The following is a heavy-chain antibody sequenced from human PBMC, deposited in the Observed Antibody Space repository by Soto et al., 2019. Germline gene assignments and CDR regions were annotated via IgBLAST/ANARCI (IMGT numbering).Heavy chain of an antibody. CDR1: GFPFGNYA. V-gene: IGHV3-23*01. Sequence: EVHLLESGGGLVQPGGSLRLSCTASGFPFGNYAMYWVRQAPGKGLEWVSGISGGGDGTNYADSGKGRLTVSRDNSRNTMYLQMNSLRAEDTAVYYCAKEPRLQLAYWGQGTLVTVSS. D-gene: IGHD1-1*01. CDR3: AKEPRLQLAY. J-gene: IGHJ4*02. CDR2: ISGGGDGT.